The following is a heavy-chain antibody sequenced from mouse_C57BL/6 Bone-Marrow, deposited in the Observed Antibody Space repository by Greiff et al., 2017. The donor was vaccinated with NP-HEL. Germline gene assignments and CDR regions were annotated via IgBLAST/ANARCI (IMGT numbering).Heavy chain of an antibody. CDR2: INPNNGGT. CDR3: ARRRLRPYWYFDV. CDR1: GYTFTDYN. D-gene: IGHD1-2*01. V-gene: IGHV1-18*01. J-gene: IGHJ1*03. Sequence: EVQLQQSGPELVKPGASVKIPCKASGYTFTDYNMDWVKQSHGKSLEWIGDINPNNGGTIYNQKFKGKATLTVDKSSSTAYMELRSLTSEDTAVYYCARRRLRPYWYFDVWGTGTTVTVSS.